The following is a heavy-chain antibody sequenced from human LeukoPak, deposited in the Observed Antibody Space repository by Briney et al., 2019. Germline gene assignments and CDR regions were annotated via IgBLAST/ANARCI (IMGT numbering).Heavy chain of an antibody. CDR3: VKGSAAVRPYYFDF. D-gene: IGHD3-10*01. CDR1: RFTFDDYA. CDR2: INNDGSAP. V-gene: IGHV3-74*01. Sequence: GGSLRLSCAASRFTFDDYAMHWVRQAPGKGLVWVSRINNDGSAPSYADSVKGRFTISRDNSKNTLYLQMNSLRVEDTALYFCVKGSAAVRPYYFDFWGQGTLVTVSS. J-gene: IGHJ4*02.